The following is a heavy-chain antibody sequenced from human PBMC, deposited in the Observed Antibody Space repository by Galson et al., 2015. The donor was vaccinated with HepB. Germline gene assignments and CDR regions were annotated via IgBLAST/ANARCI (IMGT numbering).Heavy chain of an antibody. V-gene: IGHV1-18*01. Sequence: SVKVSCKASGYTFSTYSITWVRQAPGQGLEWMGWISPYNDDPEYARKFQGRVTMTTDTFTNTTYMELRSLRSDDTAVYYCVFLRGYDLKPLDYWGQGTLVTVSS. J-gene: IGHJ4*02. D-gene: IGHD5-12*01. CDR1: GYTFSTYS. CDR2: ISPYNDDP. CDR3: VFLRGYDLKPLDY.